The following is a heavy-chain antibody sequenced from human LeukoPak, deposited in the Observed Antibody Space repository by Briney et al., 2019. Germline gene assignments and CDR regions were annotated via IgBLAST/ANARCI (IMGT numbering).Heavy chain of an antibody. V-gene: IGHV4-61*02. J-gene: IGHJ5*02. D-gene: IGHD2-2*01. CDR1: GGSISSGSYY. Sequence: SEILSLTCTVSGGSISSGSYYWSWIRQPAGKGLEWIGRIYTSGSTNYNPSLKSRVTISVDTSKNQFSLKLSSVTAADTAVYYCASGLGYCSSTSCYDPWGQGTLVTVSS. CDR2: IYTSGST. CDR3: ASGLGYCSSTSCYDP.